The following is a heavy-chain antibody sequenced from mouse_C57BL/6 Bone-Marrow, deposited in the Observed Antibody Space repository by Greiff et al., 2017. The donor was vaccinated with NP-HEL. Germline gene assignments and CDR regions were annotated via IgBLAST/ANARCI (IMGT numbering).Heavy chain of an antibody. J-gene: IGHJ2*01. CDR3: ARLTVFDY. CDR1: GFTFSSYG. V-gene: IGHV5-6*01. CDR2: NSSGCCYP. Sequence: EVMLVESGGELVKPGGSLKLSCAASGFTFSSYGMSWVRQTPDKRLEWVATNSSGCCYPYYPASVQGRFTSSSDNAKNPLYLQMRSLKAEDIAMYYCARLTVFDYWGQGTTLTVSS. D-gene: IGHD4-1*01.